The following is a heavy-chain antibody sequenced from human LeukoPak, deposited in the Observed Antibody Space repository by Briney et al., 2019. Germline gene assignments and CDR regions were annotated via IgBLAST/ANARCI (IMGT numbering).Heavy chain of an antibody. J-gene: IGHJ4*02. CDR1: GGSISSYY. CDR2: IYYSGST. D-gene: IGHD3-22*01. CDR3: AGEMSSGSFRDFDY. Sequence: SETLSLTCTVSGGSISSYYWSWIRQPPGKGLEWIGYIYYSGSTNYNPSLKSRVTISVDTSKNQFSLKLSSVTAADTAVYYCAGEMSSGSFRDFDYWGRGTLVTVSS. V-gene: IGHV4-59*08.